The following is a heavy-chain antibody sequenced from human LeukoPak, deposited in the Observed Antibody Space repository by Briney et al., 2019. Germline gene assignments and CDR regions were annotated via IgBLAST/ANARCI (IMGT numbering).Heavy chain of an antibody. CDR1: GYTFTSYY. D-gene: IGHD1-26*01. CDR2: INPSGGRT. J-gene: IGHJ4*02. V-gene: IGHV1-46*01. CDR3: GRASWPGAFDY. Sequence: ASVKVSCKASGYTFTSYYMHWVGQAPGQGREWRGIINPSGGRTSYAQKFQPRVTMTSDMSTSTVYMELSSLRSEDTAVYYCGRASWPGAFDYWGQGTLVTVSS.